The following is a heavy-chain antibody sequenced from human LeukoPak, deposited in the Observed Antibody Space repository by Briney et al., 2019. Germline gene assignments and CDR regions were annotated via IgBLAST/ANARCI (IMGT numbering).Heavy chain of an antibody. J-gene: IGHJ3*02. V-gene: IGHV3-23*01. Sequence: GGSLRLSCAASGFIFSSYAMSWVRQAPGKGLEWVSTISGSGGSTYYADPVKGRFTISRDNSKNTVYLQMNSLRAEDTAVYYCAKSVISGSYSRGAFDIWGQGTMVTVSS. CDR3: AKSVISGSYSRGAFDI. CDR1: GFIFSSYA. D-gene: IGHD1-26*01. CDR2: ISGSGGST.